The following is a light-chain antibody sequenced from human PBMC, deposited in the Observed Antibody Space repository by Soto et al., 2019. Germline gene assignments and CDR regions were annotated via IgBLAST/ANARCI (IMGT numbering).Light chain of an antibody. J-gene: IGKJ1*01. V-gene: IGKV3-20*01. CDR3: QHYGNSLWT. CDR2: DAS. Sequence: VLTQSPGTLSLYPGESATLSCRASHIVRSTYLAWYQQKPGQAPRLLIYDASSRATDIPDRFSGSGSGTEFTLTISGLEPEDFAVYYCQHYGNSLWTFGQGTKVDIK. CDR1: HIVRSTY.